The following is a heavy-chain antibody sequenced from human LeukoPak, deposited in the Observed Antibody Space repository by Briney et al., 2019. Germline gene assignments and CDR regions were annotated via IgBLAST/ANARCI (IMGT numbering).Heavy chain of an antibody. J-gene: IGHJ4*02. CDR3: ARVGMITFGGVIEDFDY. CDR2: ISSRSSYT. Sequence: GGSLRLSCAASGFNFNTYTMNWVRQAPGTGLEWVSSISSRSSYTYYSDPVKGRFTISRDNSKNTLYLQMNSLRAEDTAVYYCARVGMITFGGVIEDFDYWGQGTLVTVSS. CDR1: GFNFNTYT. D-gene: IGHD3-16*02. V-gene: IGHV3-21*01.